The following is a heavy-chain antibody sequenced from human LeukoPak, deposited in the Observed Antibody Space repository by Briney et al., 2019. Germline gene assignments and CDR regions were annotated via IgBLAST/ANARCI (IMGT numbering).Heavy chain of an antibody. CDR2: ISSRTSSHT. Sequence: GGSLRLSCAASGFTFSEYYMSWIRQAPGKGLEWVSYISSRTSSHTKYAYSVKGRFTISRDKAKNSLYLQMNSLRAEDTAVYYCARVKGDYCVDYWGQGTVVTVSS. CDR1: GFTFSEYY. J-gene: IGHJ4*02. D-gene: IGHD4-17*01. CDR3: ARVKGDYCVDY. V-gene: IGHV3-11*06.